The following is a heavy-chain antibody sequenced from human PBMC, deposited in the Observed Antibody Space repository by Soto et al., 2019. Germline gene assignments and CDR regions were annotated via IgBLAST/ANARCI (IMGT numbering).Heavy chain of an antibody. CDR3: ARNFCSTTSCFLDH. J-gene: IGHJ4*02. CDR2: ISGYNGDM. Sequence: QVPLVQSGAEMKKPGASVKVSCKASGYTFTDYGIGWVRQAPGQGLEWMGWISGYNGDMNYAQKVQGRVTMTADTSTSTAYMDLRSLRSDDTAVYYCARNFCSTTSCFLDHWGQGTLVTVSS. CDR1: GYTFTDYG. D-gene: IGHD2-2*01. V-gene: IGHV1-18*04.